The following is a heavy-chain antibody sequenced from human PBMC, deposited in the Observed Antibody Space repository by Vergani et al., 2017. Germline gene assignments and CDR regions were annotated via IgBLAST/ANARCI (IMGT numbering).Heavy chain of an antibody. CDR2: INPSGGST. Sequence: QVQLVQSGAEVKKPGASVKVSCKASGYTFTSYYMHWVRQAPGQGLEWMGIINPSGGSTSYAQKFQGRVTMTRDTSTSTAYMELSRLRSDDTAVYYCATSSLQWPPHYDYWGQGTLVTVSS. J-gene: IGHJ4*02. CDR1: GYTFTSYY. V-gene: IGHV1-46*01. D-gene: IGHD3-3*02. CDR3: ATSSLQWPPHYDY.